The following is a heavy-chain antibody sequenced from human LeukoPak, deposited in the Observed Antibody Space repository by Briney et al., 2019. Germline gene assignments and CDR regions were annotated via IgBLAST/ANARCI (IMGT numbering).Heavy chain of an antibody. Sequence: AGGSLRLSCAASGFTFSSYAMSWVRQAPGKGLEWVSAISGSGGSTYYADSVKGRFTISRDNSKNTLYLQMNSLRAEDTAVYYCAKDLGRITMVRGVMFPRGHWGQGTLVTVPS. D-gene: IGHD3-10*01. V-gene: IGHV3-23*01. CDR1: GFTFSSYA. CDR3: AKDLGRITMVRGVMFPRGH. CDR2: ISGSGGST. J-gene: IGHJ4*02.